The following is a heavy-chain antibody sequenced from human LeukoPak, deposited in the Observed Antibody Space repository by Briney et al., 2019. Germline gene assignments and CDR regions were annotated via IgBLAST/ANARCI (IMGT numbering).Heavy chain of an antibody. CDR2: ISSSGGTM. V-gene: IGHV3-11*01. Sequence: GGSLRLSCAASGFTFSDYYMSWIRQAPGKGLEWVSYISSSGGTMYYADSVKSRFTISRDNAKNSLYLQMNSLRAEDTDVYYCASNYDFWSGYFLHSSFDYWGQGTLVTVSS. CDR1: GFTFSDYY. CDR3: ASNYDFWSGYFLHSSFDY. D-gene: IGHD3-3*01. J-gene: IGHJ4*02.